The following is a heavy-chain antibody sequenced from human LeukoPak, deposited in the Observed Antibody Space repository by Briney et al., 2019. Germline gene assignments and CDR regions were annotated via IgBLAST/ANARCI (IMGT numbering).Heavy chain of an antibody. CDR1: GDSVSSNSAA. CDR3: ARVARARWLQFMEFGFDY. V-gene: IGHV6-1*01. CDR2: TYYRSKWYN. J-gene: IGHJ4*02. Sequence: SQTLSLTCAISGDSVSSNSAAWNWIRQSPSRGLEWLGRTYYRSKWYNDYAVSVKSRITINPDTSKNQFSLQLNSVTPEDTAVYYCARVARARWLQFMEFGFDYWGQGTLVTVSS. D-gene: IGHD5-24*01.